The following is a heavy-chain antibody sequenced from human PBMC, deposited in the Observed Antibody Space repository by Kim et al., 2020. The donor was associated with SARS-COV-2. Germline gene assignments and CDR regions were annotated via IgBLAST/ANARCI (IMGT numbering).Heavy chain of an antibody. D-gene: IGHD3-22*01. CDR1: GGSIGSSPSY. V-gene: IGHV4-39*02. J-gene: IGHJ3*02. CDR3: ARLGGKYYDSSAQDAFDI. CDR2: IHYSEIT. Sequence: SETLSLTCTVSGGSIGSSPSYWAWIRQPPGQGLEWIGSIHYSEITHYKPSLESRVTISIDTSKKFFSLRLNSVTAADTAAYYCARLGGKYYDSSAQDAFDIWGQGTTVTVSP.